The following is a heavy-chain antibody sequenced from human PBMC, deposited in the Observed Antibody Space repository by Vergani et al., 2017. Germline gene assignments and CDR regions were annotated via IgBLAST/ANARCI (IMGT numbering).Heavy chain of an antibody. CDR3: AREGYYASGSYSRPYYYYYGMDV. D-gene: IGHD3-10*01. V-gene: IGHV4-34*02. J-gene: IGHJ6*02. Sequence: QVQLQQWGAGVVKPSGTLSLTCAVFGESFSSFYWSWIRQPPGKGLEWIGEINNDGHTNYNPSLESRVTVSRDTAKNQFSLNLMSVTAADTAVYYCAREGYYASGSYSRPYYYYYGMDVWSQGTTVTVSS. CDR2: INNDGHT. CDR1: GESFSSFY.